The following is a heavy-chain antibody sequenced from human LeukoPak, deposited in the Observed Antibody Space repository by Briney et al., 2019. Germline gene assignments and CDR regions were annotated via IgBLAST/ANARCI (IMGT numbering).Heavy chain of an antibody. CDR2: ISGSGGST. Sequence: PGGSLRLSCAASGFTFSSYAMSWVRQAPGKGLEWVSAISGSGGSTYYADSVKGRFTISRDDSKNMLYLQMNGLRADDSAIYYCAKGWSASCYSGGETWGRGTLVTVSS. CDR3: AKGWSASCYSGGET. CDR1: GFTFSSYA. V-gene: IGHV3-23*01. J-gene: IGHJ5*02. D-gene: IGHD2-2*02.